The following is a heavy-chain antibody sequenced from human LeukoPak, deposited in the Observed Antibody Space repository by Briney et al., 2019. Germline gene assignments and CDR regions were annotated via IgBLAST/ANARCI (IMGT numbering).Heavy chain of an antibody. CDR2: IWYDGSKE. V-gene: IGHV3-33*06. CDR3: AKDLHDDSSAFDY. D-gene: IGHD3-22*01. CDR1: GFTFSSYG. J-gene: IGHJ4*02. Sequence: GRSLRLSCAASGFTFSSYGMHWVRQAPGKGLEWVAVIWYDGSKEYYADSVKGRFTISRQNSKNTVYLQLNSLRAEDTAVYYCAKDLHDDSSAFDYWGQGTLVTVSS.